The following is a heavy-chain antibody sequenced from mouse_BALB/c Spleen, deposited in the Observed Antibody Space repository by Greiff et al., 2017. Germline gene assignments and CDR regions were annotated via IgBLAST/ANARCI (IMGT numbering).Heavy chain of an antibody. J-gene: IGHJ2*01. CDR2: ISSGGSYT. CDR1: GFTFSSYG. CDR3: ARHLYYGSYYFDY. D-gene: IGHD1-1*01. V-gene: IGHV5-6*01. Sequence: DVQLVESGGDLVKPGGSLKLSCAASGFTFSSYGMSWVRQTPDKRLEWVATISSGGSYTYYPDSVKGRFTISRDNAKNTLYLQMSSLKSEDTAMYYCARHLYYGSYYFDYWGQGTTLTVSS.